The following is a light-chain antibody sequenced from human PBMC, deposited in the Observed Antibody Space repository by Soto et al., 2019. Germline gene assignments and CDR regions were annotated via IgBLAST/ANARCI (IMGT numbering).Light chain of an antibody. J-gene: IGLJ1*01. CDR1: SSDVGGYDY. CDR2: EVS. Sequence: QSALTQPPSASGSPGQAVTISCTGPSSDVGGYDYVSWYKQHPGKAPKLMIYEVSKRPSGVPDRFSGSKSGNTAALTVSGLQAEDEADYYCSSYVGTNSYVFGTGTKVTVL. V-gene: IGLV2-8*01. CDR3: SSYVGTNSYV.